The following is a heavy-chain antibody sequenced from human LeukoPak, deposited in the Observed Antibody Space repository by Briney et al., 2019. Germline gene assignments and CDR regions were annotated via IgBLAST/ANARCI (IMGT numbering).Heavy chain of an antibody. V-gene: IGHV1-2*02. CDR3: ARDCSSTSCYDY. D-gene: IGHD2-2*01. Sequence: GASVKVSCKASGYTFTGYYMHWVRQAPGQGLEWMGWINPNSGGTNYAQKFQGRVTMTRDTSISTAYMELSRLRSDDTAVCYCARDCSSTSCYDYWGQGTLVTVSS. J-gene: IGHJ4*02. CDR2: INPNSGGT. CDR1: GYTFTGYY.